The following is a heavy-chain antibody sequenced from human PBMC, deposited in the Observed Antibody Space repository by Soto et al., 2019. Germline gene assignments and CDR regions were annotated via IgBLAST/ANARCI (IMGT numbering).Heavy chain of an antibody. Sequence: PGASVKVSCKASGGTFSSYAISWVRQAPGQGLEWMGGIIPIFGTANYAQKFQGRVTITADESTSTAYMELSSLRSEDTAVYYCARENRYFFYGMDGWGQGTTVTVSS. CDR2: IIPIFGTA. V-gene: IGHV1-69*13. CDR1: GGTFSSYA. J-gene: IGHJ6*02. CDR3: ARENRYFFYGMDG.